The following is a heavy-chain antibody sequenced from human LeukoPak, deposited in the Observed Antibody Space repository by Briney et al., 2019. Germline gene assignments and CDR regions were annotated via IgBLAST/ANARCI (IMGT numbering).Heavy chain of an antibody. CDR1: GFTFSSYS. D-gene: IGHD2-15*01. CDR3: ARGKVVVAATLFDY. Sequence: GGSLRLSCAASGFTFSSYSMNRVRQAPGKGLEWVSYISSSSTTIYYADSVKDRFTISRDNAKNSLYLQMNSLRAEDTAVYYCARGKVVVAATLFDYWGQGTLVTVSS. V-gene: IGHV3-48*01. CDR2: ISSSSTTI. J-gene: IGHJ4*02.